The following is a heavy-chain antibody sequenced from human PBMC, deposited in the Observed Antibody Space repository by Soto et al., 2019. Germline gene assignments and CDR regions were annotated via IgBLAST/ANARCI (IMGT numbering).Heavy chain of an antibody. J-gene: IGHJ5*02. CDR1: GGSISSSNW. CDR3: AIDCGVRLAELSLSVWFDP. Sequence: SETLSLTCAVSGGSISSSNWWSWVRQPPGKGLEWIREIYHSGSTNYNPSLKSRVTISVDKSKNQFSLKLSSVTAADTAVYYCAIDCGVRLAELSLSVWFDPWGQGTLVT. D-gene: IGHD3-16*02. V-gene: IGHV4-4*02. CDR2: IYHSGST.